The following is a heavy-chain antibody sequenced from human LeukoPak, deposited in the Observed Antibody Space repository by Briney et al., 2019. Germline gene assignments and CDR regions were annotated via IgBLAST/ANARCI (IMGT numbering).Heavy chain of an antibody. J-gene: IGHJ4*02. CDR2: ISSSSSYI. D-gene: IGHD6-13*01. CDR1: GFTFSNYN. Sequence: GGSLRLSCAASGFTFSNYNMNWVRQAPGKGLEWVSSISSSSSYIYYADSVKGRFTISRDNAKNSLYLQMNSLRVEDTAVYYCARGEKQQLAFDYWGQGTLVTVSS. CDR3: ARGEKQQLAFDY. V-gene: IGHV3-21*01.